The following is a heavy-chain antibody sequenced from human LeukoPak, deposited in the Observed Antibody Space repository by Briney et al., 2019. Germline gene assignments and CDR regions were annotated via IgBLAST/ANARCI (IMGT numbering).Heavy chain of an antibody. V-gene: IGHV1-24*01. J-gene: IGHJ6*02. CDR1: GYTLTELS. D-gene: IGHD3-10*01. CDR2: FDPEDGET. Sequence: GASVKVSCKVSGYTLTELSMHWVRQAPGKGLEWMGGFDPEDGETIYAQKFQGRVTITRDTSASTAYMELSSLRSEDTAVYYCARGGASYGSGSYYYYYYGMDVWGQGTTVTVSS. CDR3: ARGGASYGSGSYYYYYYGMDV.